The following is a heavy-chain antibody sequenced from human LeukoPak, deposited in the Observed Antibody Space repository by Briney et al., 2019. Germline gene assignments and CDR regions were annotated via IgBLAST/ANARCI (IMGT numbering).Heavy chain of an antibody. D-gene: IGHD2-2*01. V-gene: IGHV4-39*07. CDR2: IYYSGST. CDR3: ARVSGYCNSPSCRGIEY. J-gene: IGHJ4*02. Sequence: SETLSLTCTVSGGSISSSSYYWGWIRQPPGKGLEWIGSIYYSGSTYYNPSLKSRVTISVDTSKNQFSLKLSSVTAADTAVYYCARVSGYCNSPSCRGIEYWGQGTLVTVS. CDR1: GGSISSSSYY.